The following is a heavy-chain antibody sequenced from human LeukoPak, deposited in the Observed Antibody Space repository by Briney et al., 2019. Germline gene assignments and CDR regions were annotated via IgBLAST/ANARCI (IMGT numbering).Heavy chain of an antibody. CDR1: GFTFSSYW. CDR3: ASSNYYGSGSYPPYFDY. V-gene: IGHV4-59*01. Sequence: GSLRLSCAASGFTFSSYWMSWIRQPPGKGLEWIGYIYYSGSTNYNPSLKSRVTISVDTSKNQFSLKLSSVTAADTAVYYCASSNYYGSGSYPPYFDYWGQGTLVTVSS. CDR2: IYYSGST. D-gene: IGHD3-10*01. J-gene: IGHJ4*02.